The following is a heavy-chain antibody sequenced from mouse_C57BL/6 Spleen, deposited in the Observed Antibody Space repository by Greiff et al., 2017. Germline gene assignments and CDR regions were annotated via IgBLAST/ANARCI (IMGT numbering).Heavy chain of an antibody. J-gene: IGHJ4*01. CDR1: GYTFTSYW. Sequence: QVQLQQPGAELVKPGASVKMSCKASGYTFTSYWITWVKQRPGQGLEWIGDIYPGSGSTNYNEKFKSKATLTVDTSSSTAYMQLSSLTSEDSAVYNCARSFYYGNYVYAMDYWGQGTSVTVSS. CDR2: IYPGSGST. CDR3: ARSFYYGNYVYAMDY. V-gene: IGHV1-55*01. D-gene: IGHD2-1*01.